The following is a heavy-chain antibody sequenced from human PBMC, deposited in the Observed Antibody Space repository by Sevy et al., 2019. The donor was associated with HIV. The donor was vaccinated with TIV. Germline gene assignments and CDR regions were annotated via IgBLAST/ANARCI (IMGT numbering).Heavy chain of an antibody. V-gene: IGHV3-30*18. J-gene: IGHJ6*02. CDR3: AKDISDYGDYGGTYYFGMDV. CDR2: ISYDGSNK. D-gene: IGHD4-17*01. Sequence: GGSLRLSCAASGFTFSSYGMHWVRQAPGKGLEWVAVISYDGSNKYYADSVKGRFTISRDNSKNTLYLQMNSLRAEDTAVYYCAKDISDYGDYGGTYYFGMDVWGQGTTVTVSS. CDR1: GFTFSSYG.